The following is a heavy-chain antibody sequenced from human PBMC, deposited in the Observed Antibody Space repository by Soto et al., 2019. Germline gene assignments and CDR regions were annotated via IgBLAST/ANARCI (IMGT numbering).Heavy chain of an antibody. D-gene: IGHD3-22*01. Sequence: QVQLVQSGAEVKKPGSSVKVSCKASGGTFSSYAISWVRQAPGQGLEWMGGIIPIFGTADYAQKFQGRVTITADESTSSAYMELSSLRSEDTAVYYCASHYDSSGYYYRGLDYWGQGTLVTVSS. CDR1: GGTFSSYA. CDR3: ASHYDSSGYYYRGLDY. J-gene: IGHJ4*02. CDR2: IIPIFGTA. V-gene: IGHV1-69*12.